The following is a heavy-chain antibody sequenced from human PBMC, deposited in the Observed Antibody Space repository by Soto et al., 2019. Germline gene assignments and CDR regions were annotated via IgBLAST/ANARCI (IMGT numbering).Heavy chain of an antibody. CDR3: PRGQYDFWRGYYAGDWFDP. CDR2: IYWNDDK. V-gene: IGHV2-5*01. Sequence: QITLKESGPRLVKPTQTLTLTCTFSGFSLSTSGVGVGWMGQPPGKALEWIGLIYWNDDKRYSQSLESRLTITKDSPKKQVVLTMTTMDPVDTATYHGPRGQYDFWRGYYAGDWFDPWGQGPMVTVSS. D-gene: IGHD3-3*01. CDR1: GFSLSTSGVG. J-gene: IGHJ5*02.